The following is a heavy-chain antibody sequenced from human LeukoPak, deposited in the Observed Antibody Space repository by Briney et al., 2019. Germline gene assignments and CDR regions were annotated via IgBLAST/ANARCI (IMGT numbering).Heavy chain of an antibody. Sequence: GGSLRLSCAASGFIFSSYATDWVRQAPGKGLGWVAVISNVGSDKFYADSVKGRSTIPTDSSTNTPYLQRNSLRPEDPAVNYRARARPSMWFDYWGQGTLVTVSS. CDR3: ARARPSMWFDY. J-gene: IGHJ5*01. CDR1: GFIFSSYA. CDR2: ISNVGSDK. V-gene: IGHV3-30*04.